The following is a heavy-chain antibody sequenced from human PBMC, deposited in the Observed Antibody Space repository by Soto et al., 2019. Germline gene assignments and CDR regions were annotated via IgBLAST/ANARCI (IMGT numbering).Heavy chain of an antibody. CDR3: ARDGSGSYYYYFDY. CDR2: IYYSGTT. CDR1: GDSITSNSYF. J-gene: IGHJ4*02. Sequence: SETLSLTCTVSGDSITSNSYFWAWIRHPPGKGLEWIGSIYYSGTTYYNPSLKSRVTISVDRSKNQFSLKLSSVTAADTAVYYCARDGSGSYYYYFDYWGQGTLVTVSS. D-gene: IGHD3-10*01. V-gene: IGHV4-39*07.